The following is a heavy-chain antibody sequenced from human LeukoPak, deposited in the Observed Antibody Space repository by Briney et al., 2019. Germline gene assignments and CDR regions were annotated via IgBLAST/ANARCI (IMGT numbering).Heavy chain of an antibody. Sequence: ASVKVSCKLSGDTLTELSMHWVRQSPGKGLEWMGGFVPEDGETIYAQKFQGRVTMTEDTSTDTAYMELSSLRSDDTAGYFCATLPRGHLFDSWGQGTLVTVSS. CDR2: FVPEDGET. V-gene: IGHV1-24*01. CDR3: ATLPRGHLFDS. CDR1: GDTLTELS. D-gene: IGHD3-10*01. J-gene: IGHJ4*02.